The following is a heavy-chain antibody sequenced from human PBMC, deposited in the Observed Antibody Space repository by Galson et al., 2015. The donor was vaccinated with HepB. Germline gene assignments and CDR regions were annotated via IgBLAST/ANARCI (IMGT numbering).Heavy chain of an antibody. D-gene: IGHD3-16*01. V-gene: IGHV3-23*01. Sequence: SLRLSCAASGFTFSDFAMTWVRQAPGKGLEWVSTIDRSGGKTFSADYVRGRFTISRDNPQNTLYVQMNNLRADDTAVYYCVKDWGPADKCSDAGCLAYWGPGTLVTVSS. J-gene: IGHJ4*02. CDR3: VKDWGPADKCSDAGCLAY. CDR1: GFTFSDFA. CDR2: IDRSGGKT.